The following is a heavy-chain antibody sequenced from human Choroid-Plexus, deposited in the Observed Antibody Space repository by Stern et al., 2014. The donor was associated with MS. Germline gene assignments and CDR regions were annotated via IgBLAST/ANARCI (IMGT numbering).Heavy chain of an antibody. Sequence: VQLVESGGGVVQPGRPLRISCVASGFTFGSCAMHWVRQAQGKGLEWVAGVSYDGSNKYYADSVKGRFTISRDNSQNTLYMQMSSLRPEDTAVYYCAKDRQYLTYFFDHWGQGSLVTVSS. CDR1: GFTFGSCA. D-gene: IGHD2/OR15-2a*01. CDR3: AKDRQYLTYFFDH. J-gene: IGHJ5*02. CDR2: VSYDGSNK. V-gene: IGHV3-30*18.